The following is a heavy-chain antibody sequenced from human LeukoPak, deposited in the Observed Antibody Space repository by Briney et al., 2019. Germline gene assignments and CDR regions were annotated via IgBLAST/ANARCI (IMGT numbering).Heavy chain of an antibody. CDR1: GFTFSSYA. Sequence: GGSLRLSCAASGFTFSSYALHWVRQAPGKGLEWGAVISYDGSNKYYADSVKGRFTISRDNSKNTLYLQMNSLRAEDTAVYYCAAPLWFGESSFDYWGQGTLVTVSS. D-gene: IGHD3-10*01. CDR3: AAPLWFGESSFDY. CDR2: ISYDGSNK. V-gene: IGHV3-30-3*01. J-gene: IGHJ4*02.